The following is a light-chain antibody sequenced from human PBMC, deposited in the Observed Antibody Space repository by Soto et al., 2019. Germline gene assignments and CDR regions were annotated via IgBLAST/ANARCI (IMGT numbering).Light chain of an antibody. Sequence: QSVLKQPPSLSAGAGQKVTISCSGSSSNIGGNSVSWYQQLPGTAPKLLIYDDNKRPSGIPDRFSGSKSGTSATLGITGFQTGDEADYYCGSWDSSLSAYVFGTGTQLTVL. CDR2: DDN. CDR3: GSWDSSLSAYV. CDR1: SSNIGGNS. J-gene: IGLJ1*01. V-gene: IGLV1-51*01.